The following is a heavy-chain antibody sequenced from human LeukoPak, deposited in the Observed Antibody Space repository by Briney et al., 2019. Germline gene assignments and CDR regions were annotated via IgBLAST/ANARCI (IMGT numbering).Heavy chain of an antibody. D-gene: IGHD3-10*01. J-gene: IGHJ6*02. CDR1: GYTFTGYY. CDR3: ARDLYYASGGFHYYYYGLDV. Sequence: ASVKVSCKASGYTFTGYYMHWVRQAPGRGLEWMGWINPNSGGTNYAQKFQGRVTMTRDTSIGTAYLEISRLKSDDTAVYYCARDLYYASGGFHYYYYGLDVWGQGTTVTVSS. V-gene: IGHV1-2*02. CDR2: INPNSGGT.